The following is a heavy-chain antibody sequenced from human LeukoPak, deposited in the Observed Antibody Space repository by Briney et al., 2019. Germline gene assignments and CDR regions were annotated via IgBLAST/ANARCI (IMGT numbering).Heavy chain of an antibody. CDR1: GYAFTIYG. CDR3: ARGKGYCSSTSCYEDYYGMDV. CDR2: ISAYNGNT. D-gene: IGHD2-2*01. Sequence: AASVKVSCKASGYAFTIYGISWVRQAPGQGLEWMGWISAYNGNTNYAQKLQGRVTMTTDTSTSTAYMELRSLRSDDTAVYYCARGKGYCSSTSCYEDYYGMDVWGQGTTVTVSS. V-gene: IGHV1-18*01. J-gene: IGHJ6*02.